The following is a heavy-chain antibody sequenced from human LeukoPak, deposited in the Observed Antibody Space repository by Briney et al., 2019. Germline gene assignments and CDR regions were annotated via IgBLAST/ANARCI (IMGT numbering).Heavy chain of an antibody. CDR3: ARGYYDSSGYYTGCFDY. D-gene: IGHD3-22*01. CDR1: GFTVSSNY. J-gene: IGHJ4*02. Sequence: GGSLRLSCAASGFTVSSNYMSWVRQAPGKGLEWVSVIYSGGSTYYADSVKGRFTISRDNSKNTLYLQMNSLRAEDTAVYYCARGYYDSSGYYTGCFDYWGQGTLVTVSS. CDR2: IYSGGST. V-gene: IGHV3-66*01.